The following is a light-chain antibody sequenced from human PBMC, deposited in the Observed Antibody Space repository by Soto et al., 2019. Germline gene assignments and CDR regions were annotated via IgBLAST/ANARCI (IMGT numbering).Light chain of an antibody. J-gene: IGKJ1*01. CDR2: AAS. Sequence: DIQVTQSPSSLSASVGDRVTITCRASQGISTYLNWYQQKPGKAPKVLIYAASSLQSGVPSRFSGSGSGTDFTLTISSLQPEDFATYSCQQSNSITWTFGQGTKV. CDR3: QQSNSITWT. CDR1: QGISTY. V-gene: IGKV1-39*01.